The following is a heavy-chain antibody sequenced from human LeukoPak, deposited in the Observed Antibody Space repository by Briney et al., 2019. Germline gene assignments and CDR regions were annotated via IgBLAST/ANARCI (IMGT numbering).Heavy chain of an antibody. CDR2: IYYSGST. V-gene: IGHV4-39*01. Sequence: SETLSLTCTVSGGSISSSSYYWGWIRQPPGKGLEWIGSIYYSGSTYYNPSLKSRVTISVDPSKNQFSLKLSSVTTADTAVYYCARHTSGYAALDYWGQGTLVTVSS. J-gene: IGHJ4*02. CDR3: ARHTSGYAALDY. CDR1: GGSISSSSYY. D-gene: IGHD5-12*01.